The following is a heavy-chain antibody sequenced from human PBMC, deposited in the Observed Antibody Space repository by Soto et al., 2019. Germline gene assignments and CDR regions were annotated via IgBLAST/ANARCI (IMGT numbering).Heavy chain of an antibody. CDR3: AREGFGAYDFRRGPQTAY. J-gene: IGHJ4*02. D-gene: IGHD5-12*01. V-gene: IGHV3-30-3*01. CDR1: GFTFSSYA. CDR2: ISYDGSNE. Sequence: GGSLRLSCAASGFTFSSYAMHWVRQAPGKGLEWVGLISYDGSNEYYADSVKGRFTISRDNSKNTVYLQLNSLRDEDTAVYYCAREGFGAYDFRRGPQTAYSGQGTLVTVSS.